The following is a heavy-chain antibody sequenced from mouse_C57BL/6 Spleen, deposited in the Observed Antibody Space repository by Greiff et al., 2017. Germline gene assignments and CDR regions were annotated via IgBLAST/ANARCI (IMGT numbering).Heavy chain of an antibody. J-gene: IGHJ1*03. CDR1: GYTFTDYE. D-gene: IGHD1-2*01. CDR2: IDPETGGT. Sequence: VQLQQSGAELVRPGASVTLSCKASGYTFTDYEMHWVKQTPVHGLEWIGAIDPETGGTAYNQKFKGKAILTADKSSSTAYMELRSLTSEDSAVYYCTSLRLREKGYFDVWGTGTAVTVSS. CDR3: TSLRLREKGYFDV. V-gene: IGHV1-15*01.